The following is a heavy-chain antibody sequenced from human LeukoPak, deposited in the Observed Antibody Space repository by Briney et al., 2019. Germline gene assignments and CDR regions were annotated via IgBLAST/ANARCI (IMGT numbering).Heavy chain of an antibody. V-gene: IGHV4-39*07. CDR1: GGSISSGGYY. J-gene: IGHJ5*02. CDR3: ARENGFYGGNLERGYNWFDP. Sequence: SETLSLTCTVSGGSISSGGYYWSWIRQPPGKGLEWIGEINHSGSTNYNPSLKSRVTISVDTSKNQFSLKLSSVTAADTAVYYCARENGFYGGNLERGYNWFDPWGQGTLVTVSS. D-gene: IGHD4-23*01. CDR2: INHSGST.